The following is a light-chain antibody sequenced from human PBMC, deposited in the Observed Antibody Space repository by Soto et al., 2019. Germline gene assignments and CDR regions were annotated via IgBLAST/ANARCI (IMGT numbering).Light chain of an antibody. J-gene: IGKJ5*01. CDR3: FQSTHLPPT. V-gene: IGKV2D-29*02. CDR2: EVS. CDR1: QSLLHIAGQTH. Sequence: DVVLTQSPLSLSVTPGQPASVSCRSSQSLLHIAGQTHLFWYLQKPGQSPQLLIYEVSNRFSGVPDRFSGSGSGTDFTLTISRVEAEDVGLYYCFQSTHLPPTFGQGTRREIK.